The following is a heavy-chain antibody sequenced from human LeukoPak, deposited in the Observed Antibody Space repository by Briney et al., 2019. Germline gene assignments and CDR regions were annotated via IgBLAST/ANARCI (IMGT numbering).Heavy chain of an antibody. V-gene: IGHV1-2*06. Sequence: GASVKVSCKASGYTFTGYYMYWVRQAPGQGLEWMGRINPNSGGTNYAQKFQGRVTMTRDTSTSTAYMELSRLTSDDTAVYYCARGSGGWYKFDYWGQGTLVTVSS. CDR3: ARGSGGWYKFDY. D-gene: IGHD6-19*01. CDR1: GYTFTGYY. CDR2: INPNSGGT. J-gene: IGHJ4*02.